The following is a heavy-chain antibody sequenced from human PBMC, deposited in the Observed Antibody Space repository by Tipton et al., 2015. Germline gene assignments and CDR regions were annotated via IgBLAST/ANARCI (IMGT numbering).Heavy chain of an antibody. V-gene: IGHV4-59*01. CDR3: AKTQGAYDWYLDH. J-gene: IGHJ4*02. D-gene: IGHD5-12*01. Sequence: TLSLTCTVSGGSISNSYWTWIRQSPGRGLEWIGYVYSSGSTKYNPSFKSRVTISVDTSKNQFSLNLRSVTAADTAVYFCAKTQGAYDWYLDHWGQGTLVTVSS. CDR1: GGSISNSY. CDR2: VYSSGST.